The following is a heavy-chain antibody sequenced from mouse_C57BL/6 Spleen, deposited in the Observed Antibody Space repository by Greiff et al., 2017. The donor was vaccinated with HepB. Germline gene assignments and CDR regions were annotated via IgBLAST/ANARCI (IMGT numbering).Heavy chain of an antibody. CDR1: GYTFTDYY. CDR2: INPNNGGT. D-gene: IGHD2-12*01. CDR3: ARGGPYYRGGCDY. J-gene: IGHJ2*01. V-gene: IGHV1-26*01. Sequence: EVQLQQSGPELVKPGASVKISCKASGYTFTDYYMNWVKQSHGKSLEWIGDINPNNGGTSYNQKFKGKATLTVDKSSSTAYMELRSLTSEDSAVYDCARGGPYYRGGCDYWGQGTTLTVSS.